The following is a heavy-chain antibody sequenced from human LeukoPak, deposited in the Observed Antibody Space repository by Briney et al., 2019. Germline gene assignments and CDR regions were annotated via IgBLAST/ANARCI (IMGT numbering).Heavy chain of an antibody. Sequence: PSETLSLTCTVSGCSISSSSYYWGWIRQPPGKGLEWIGSIYYSGSTYYSPSLKSRVTISVDTSKNQFSLKLSSVTAADTAVYYCARHLGDVVVVPAAKNWFDPWGQGTLVTVSS. CDR3: ARHLGDVVVVPAAKNWFDP. J-gene: IGHJ5*02. CDR1: GCSISSSSYY. D-gene: IGHD2-2*01. CDR2: IYYSGST. V-gene: IGHV4-39*01.